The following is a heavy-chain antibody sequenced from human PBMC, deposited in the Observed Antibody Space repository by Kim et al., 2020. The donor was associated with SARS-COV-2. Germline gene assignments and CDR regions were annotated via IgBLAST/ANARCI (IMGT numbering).Heavy chain of an antibody. D-gene: IGHD3-10*01. J-gene: IGHJ4*02. V-gene: IGHV4-34*01. Sequence: SLKSRVTISVDTSKNQFSLKLSSVTAADTAVYYCARAVRNYGSGSYYLKYWGQGTLVTVSS. CDR3: ARAVRNYGSGSYYLKY.